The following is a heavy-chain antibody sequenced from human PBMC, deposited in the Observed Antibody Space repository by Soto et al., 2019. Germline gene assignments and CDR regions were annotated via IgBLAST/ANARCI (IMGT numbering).Heavy chain of an antibody. CDR1: GFTFSSYA. CDR2: ISYDGSNK. Sequence: GGSLRLSCAASGFTFSSYAMHWVRQAPGKGLEWVAVISYDGSNKYYADSVKGRFTMSRDNSKNTLYLQMNSLRAEDTAVYYCARDFWSGLVDYWGQGTLVTVSS. CDR3: ARDFWSGLVDY. D-gene: IGHD3-3*01. V-gene: IGHV3-30-3*01. J-gene: IGHJ4*02.